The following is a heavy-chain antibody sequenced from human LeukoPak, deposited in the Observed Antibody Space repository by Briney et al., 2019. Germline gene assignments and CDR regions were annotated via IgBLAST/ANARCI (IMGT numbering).Heavy chain of an antibody. J-gene: IGHJ6*03. D-gene: IGHD2-15*01. CDR2: ISGSGDKT. Sequence: GGSLRLSCAASGFTFSDYAMSWVRQAPGGGLEWVSAISGSGDKTFHADSVKGRFTTSRDNSKNTLSLQMSSLRVEDSAVYFCAKDSSAWWYHRAYMNVWGTGTTVTVSS. V-gene: IGHV3-23*01. CDR1: GFTFSDYA. CDR3: AKDSSAWWYHRAYMNV.